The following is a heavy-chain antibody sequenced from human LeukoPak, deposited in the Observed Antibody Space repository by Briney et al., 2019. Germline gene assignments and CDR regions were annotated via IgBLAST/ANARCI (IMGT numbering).Heavy chain of an antibody. J-gene: IGHJ4*02. CDR2: TYYRSKWYN. D-gene: IGHD1-1*01. Sequence: SQTLSLTYAISGDSVSSNSAAWNWIRQSPSRGLEWLGRTYYRSKWYNDYAVSVKSRITINPDTSKNQFSLQLNSVTPEDTAVYYCARDQEDQRLAGSLLFDYWGQGTLVTVSS. V-gene: IGHV6-1*01. CDR3: ARDQEDQRLAGSLLFDY. CDR1: GDSVSSNSAA.